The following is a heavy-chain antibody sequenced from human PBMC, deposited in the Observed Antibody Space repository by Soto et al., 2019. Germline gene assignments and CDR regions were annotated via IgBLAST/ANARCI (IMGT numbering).Heavy chain of an antibody. J-gene: IGHJ4*02. V-gene: IGHV1-3*01. D-gene: IGHD2-2*01. CDR1: GYTFTSYA. CDR3: ATGCQLRHAEFDY. Sequence: VSVKVSCKASGYTFTSYAMHWVRQAPGQRREGMGWINAGNGNTKYSQKFQGRVTSTRDTCASTAYMELSSVRSEDTAVYYCATGCQLRHAEFDYWGQGTLVTVSS. CDR2: INAGNGNT.